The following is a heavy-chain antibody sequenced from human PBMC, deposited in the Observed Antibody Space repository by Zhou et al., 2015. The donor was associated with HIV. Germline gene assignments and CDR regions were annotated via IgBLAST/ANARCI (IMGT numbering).Heavy chain of an antibody. CDR2: IIPIFGTA. J-gene: IGHJ4*02. CDR1: GGTFSSYA. Sequence: QLVQSGAEVKKPGSSVKVSCKASGGTFSSYAISWVRQAPGQGLEWMGGIIPIFGTANYAQKFQGRVTITADESTSTAYMELSSLRSEDTAVYYCARLSVVVPAAMSDDYFDYWGQGTLVTVSS. V-gene: IGHV1-69*01. D-gene: IGHD2-2*01. CDR3: ARLSVVVPAAMSDDYFDY.